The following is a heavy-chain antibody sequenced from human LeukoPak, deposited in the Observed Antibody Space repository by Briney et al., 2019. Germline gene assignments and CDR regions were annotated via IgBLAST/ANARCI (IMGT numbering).Heavy chain of an antibody. CDR1: GYTFTSYY. D-gene: IGHD3-22*01. CDR3: ARVLHKRNYDSSDYYGS. Sequence: SCKASGYTFTSYYMHWVRQAPGKGLEWVSSISSSSGYIYYADSAKGRFTISRDNAKNSLYLQLNSLRAEDTAVYYCARVLHKRNYDSSDYYGSWGQGTLVTVSS. J-gene: IGHJ5*02. CDR2: ISSSSGYI. V-gene: IGHV3-21*01.